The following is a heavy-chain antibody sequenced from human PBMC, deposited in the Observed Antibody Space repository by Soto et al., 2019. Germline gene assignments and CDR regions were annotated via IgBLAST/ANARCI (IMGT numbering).Heavy chain of an antibody. D-gene: IGHD3-16*02. V-gene: IGHV6-1*01. J-gene: IGHJ4*02. CDR2: TYYRSKWFY. CDR3: ASVSFIVSPRTGFDD. CDR1: GDSVSSNSVV. Sequence: PSQTLSLTCAISGDSVSSNSVVWNWIRQTPSRGLEWLGRTYYRSKWFYEYAESVRSRIAINPDTSKNQFSLQLNSVTPEDTAVYYCASVSFIVSPRTGFDDWGPGTPVTLFS.